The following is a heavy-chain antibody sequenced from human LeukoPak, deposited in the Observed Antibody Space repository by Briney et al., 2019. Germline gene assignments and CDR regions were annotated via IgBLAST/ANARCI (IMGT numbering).Heavy chain of an antibody. D-gene: IGHD1-26*01. CDR2: ISGSGGST. J-gene: IGHJ4*02. CDR1: GFTFSSCA. V-gene: IGHV3-23*01. CDR3: AKKDGGSWRFFTVDY. Sequence: QPGGSLRLSCAASGFTFSSCAMSWVRQAPGKGLEWVSGISGSGGSTYYADSVKGRFTISRDNSKNTLYLQMNSLRAEDTAVYYCAKKDGGSWRFFTVDYWGQGTLVTVSS.